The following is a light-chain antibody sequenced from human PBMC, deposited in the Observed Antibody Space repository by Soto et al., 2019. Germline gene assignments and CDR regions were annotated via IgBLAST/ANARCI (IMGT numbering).Light chain of an antibody. CDR3: QQYGGSPRT. V-gene: IGKV3-20*01. J-gene: IGKJ1*01. Sequence: EVVLTQSPGTLSLSPGERATLSCRASQSISQSLAWNQQRPDQSPRVLIYDASRRATGIPDRFTGSGFGTDLTLTISRLAPEDLAVYYCQQYGGSPRTFGQRTKV. CDR2: DAS. CDR1: QSISQS.